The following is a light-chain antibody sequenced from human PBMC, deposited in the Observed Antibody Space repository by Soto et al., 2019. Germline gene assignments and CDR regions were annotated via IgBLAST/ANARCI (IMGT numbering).Light chain of an antibody. CDR2: DAS. Sequence: EIVLTHSPATLALSPWEGATLSCRASQSVSSYLAWYQQKPGQAPRLLIYDASNRATGIPARFSGSGSGTDFTLTISSLQPDDFATYYCQQYNSYWTFGQGTKVDIK. CDR1: QSVSSY. J-gene: IGKJ1*01. CDR3: QQYNSYWT. V-gene: IGKV3-11*01.